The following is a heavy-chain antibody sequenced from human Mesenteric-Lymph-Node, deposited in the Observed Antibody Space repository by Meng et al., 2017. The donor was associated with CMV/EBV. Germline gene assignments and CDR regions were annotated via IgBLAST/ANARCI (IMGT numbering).Heavy chain of an antibody. CDR1: EFTFSGYG. CDR3: AKLWSSGWYPEIYYYYGMDV. CDR2: IGNDGTNK. V-gene: IGHV3-30*02. J-gene: IGHJ6*02. Sequence: GGSLRLSCAASEFTFSGYGMYWVRQAPGKGLEWVAFIGNDGTNKYYADSVKGRFTISRDNSKNTLYLQMNSLRTEDTAVYYCAKLWSSGWYPEIYYYYGMDVWGQGTTVTVSS. D-gene: IGHD6-19*01.